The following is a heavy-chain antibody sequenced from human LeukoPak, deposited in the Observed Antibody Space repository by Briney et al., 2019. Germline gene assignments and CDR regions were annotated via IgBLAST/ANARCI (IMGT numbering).Heavy chain of an antibody. CDR1: GFTFSSYA. CDR3: AKDRDGDYVIFDY. CDR2: ISGSGGST. V-gene: IGHV3-23*01. Sequence: GGSLRLSCAASGFTFSSYAMSWVRQAPGKGLEWVSAISGSGGSTYYADPVKGRFTISRDNSKNTLYLQMNSLRAEDTAVYYCAKDRDGDYVIFDYWGQGTLVTVSS. J-gene: IGHJ4*02. D-gene: IGHD4-17*01.